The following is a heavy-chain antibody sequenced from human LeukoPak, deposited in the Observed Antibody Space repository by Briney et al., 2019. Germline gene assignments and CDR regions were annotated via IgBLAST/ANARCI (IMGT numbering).Heavy chain of an antibody. V-gene: IGHV4-4*02. CDR3: AREAAGQWFDP. CDR1: GASISSSNW. CDR2: IYHSGST. J-gene: IGHJ5*02. Sequence: SETLSLPCAVSGASISSSNWWTWVRQPPGKGREWIGEIYHSGSTNYNPSLKSRVTMSLDKSKNQFSLKLTSVTAADTAVYYCAREAAGQWFDPWGQGTLVTVSS. D-gene: IGHD6-25*01.